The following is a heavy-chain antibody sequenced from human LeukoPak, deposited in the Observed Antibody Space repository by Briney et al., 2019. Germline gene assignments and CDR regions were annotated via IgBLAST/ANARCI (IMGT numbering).Heavy chain of an antibody. CDR3: ASPARKWLQSWYAFDI. Sequence: PSETLSLTCAVYGGSFSGYYWSWIRQPPGKGLEWIGEINHSGSTNYNPSLKSRVTISVDTSKNQFSLKLSSVTAADTAVYYCASPARKWLQSWYAFDIWGQGTMVTVSS. D-gene: IGHD5-24*01. CDR2: INHSGST. CDR1: GGSFSGYY. V-gene: IGHV4-34*01. J-gene: IGHJ3*02.